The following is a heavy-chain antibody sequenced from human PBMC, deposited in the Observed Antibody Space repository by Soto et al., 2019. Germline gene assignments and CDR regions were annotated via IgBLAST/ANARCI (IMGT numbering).Heavy chain of an antibody. CDR1: GFTFSSYA. D-gene: IGHD6-19*01. CDR2: ISGSGGST. V-gene: IGHV3-23*01. Sequence: PGWSLRLSCAASGFTFSSYAMSWVRQAPGKGLEWVSAISGSGGSTYYADSVKGRFTISRDNSKNTLYLQMNSLRAEDTAVYYCAKDPRFIAVAGSNWFDPWGQGTLVTVSS. CDR3: AKDPRFIAVAGSNWFDP. J-gene: IGHJ5*02.